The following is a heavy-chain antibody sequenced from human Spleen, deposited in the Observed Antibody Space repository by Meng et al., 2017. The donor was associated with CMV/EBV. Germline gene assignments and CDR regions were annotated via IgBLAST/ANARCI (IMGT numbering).Heavy chain of an antibody. D-gene: IGHD1-26*01. CDR2: ISGSGGST. CDR1: GFTFSSYA. Sequence: GESLKISCAASGFTFSSYAMSWVRQAPGKGLEWVSAISGSGGSTYYADSVKGRFTISRDNSKNTLYLQMNSLRAEDTAVYYCAKVVLSGSYDYYGMVVWGQGTTVTVSS. V-gene: IGHV3-23*01. J-gene: IGHJ6*02. CDR3: AKVVLSGSYDYYGMVV.